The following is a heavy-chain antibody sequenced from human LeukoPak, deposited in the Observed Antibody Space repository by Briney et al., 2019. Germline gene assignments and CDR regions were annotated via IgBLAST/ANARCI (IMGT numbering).Heavy chain of an antibody. Sequence: GGSLRLSCAASGFTFSSYSMNWVRQAPGKGLEWVANMGGDETQINYLGSVKGRFTISRDNAKNSLYLHLHSLRAEDTAIYYCVRDLSPVSDRNVWYDALDVWGQGTMVTVSS. V-gene: IGHV3-7*01. CDR3: VRDLSPVSDRNVWYDALDV. CDR2: MGGDETQI. J-gene: IGHJ3*01. D-gene: IGHD1-1*01. CDR1: GFTFSSYS.